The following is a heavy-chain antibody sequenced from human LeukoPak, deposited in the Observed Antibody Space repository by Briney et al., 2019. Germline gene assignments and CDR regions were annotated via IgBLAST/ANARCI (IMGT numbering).Heavy chain of an antibody. J-gene: IGHJ3*02. V-gene: IGHV3-15*01. CDR3: TTFDFAAFDI. CDR1: GFTFSSYW. D-gene: IGHD3-9*01. CDR2: IKRKTDGGTT. Sequence: PGGSLRLSCAASGFTFSSYWMHWVRQAPGKGLEWVGRIKRKTDGGTTDYAAPVKGRFTISRDDSKNTLYLQMNSLKSEDTAVYYCTTFDFAAFDIWGQGTMVTVSS.